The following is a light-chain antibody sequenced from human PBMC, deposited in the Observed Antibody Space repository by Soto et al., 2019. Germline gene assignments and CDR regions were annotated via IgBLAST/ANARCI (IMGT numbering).Light chain of an antibody. V-gene: IGKV3-20*01. CDR2: GAS. CDR1: ESITSNF. J-gene: IGKJ2*01. CDR3: QQYGRSDLMYT. Sequence: EIVLTQSPGTLSLSPGERATLSCRASESITSNFLAWYQQKPGQAPRLLIYGASSRATGIPERFSGSGSERDFTLTINRLEPEDFAVYFCQQYGRSDLMYTFGQGTKLEIK.